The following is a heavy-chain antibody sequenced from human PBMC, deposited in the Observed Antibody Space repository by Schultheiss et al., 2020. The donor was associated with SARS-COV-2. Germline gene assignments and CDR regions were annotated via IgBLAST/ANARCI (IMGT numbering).Heavy chain of an antibody. CDR3: ARASRRAQYYYDSSGSFDY. V-gene: IGHV1-18*01. CDR1: GYTFTSYG. Sequence: ASVKVSCKASGYTFTSYGISWVRQAPGQGLEWMGWISAYNGNTNYAQRLQGRVTMTTDTSTSTAYMELRSLRSDDTAVYYCARASRRAQYYYDSSGSFDYWGQGTLVTVSS. D-gene: IGHD3-22*01. CDR2: ISAYNGNT. J-gene: IGHJ4*02.